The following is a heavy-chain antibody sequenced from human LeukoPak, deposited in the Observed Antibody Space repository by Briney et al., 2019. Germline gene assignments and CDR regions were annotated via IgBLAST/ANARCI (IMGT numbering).Heavy chain of an antibody. D-gene: IGHD3-22*01. J-gene: IGHJ3*02. CDR2: ISSNGGRT. CDR1: GFTFRTYA. Sequence: GGSLRLPCSASGFTFRTYAMHWVRQAPGKGLECVSTISSNGGRTYYADSVKGRFTISRDNSKNTLYLQMSSLRADDTSVYYCVKDKYYDNSAYRSGAFDIWGQGTMVTVSS. CDR3: VKDKYYDNSAYRSGAFDI. V-gene: IGHV3-64D*09.